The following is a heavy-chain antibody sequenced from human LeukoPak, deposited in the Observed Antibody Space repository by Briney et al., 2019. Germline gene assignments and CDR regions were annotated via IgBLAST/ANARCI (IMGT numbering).Heavy chain of an antibody. V-gene: IGHV1-2*04. CDR2: INPNSGGT. J-gene: IGHJ5*02. CDR1: GYTFSDYY. Sequence: ASVKVSCKASGYTFSDYYIHWVRQAPGQGLEWMGWINPNSGGTNYAQKFQGWVTVTRDTSISTAYMELSRLRSDDSAMYYCARSLPYNWNDGWFDPWGQGTLVTVSS. CDR3: ARSLPYNWNDGWFDP. D-gene: IGHD1-20*01.